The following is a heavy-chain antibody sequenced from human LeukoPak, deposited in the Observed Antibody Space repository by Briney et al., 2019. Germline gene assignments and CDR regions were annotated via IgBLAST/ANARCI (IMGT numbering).Heavy chain of an antibody. V-gene: IGHV3-30*03. Sequence: GGSLRLSCAASGFTFSSYGMHWVRQAPGKGLEWVAVISYDGSNKYYADSAKGRFTISRDNSKNTLYLQMNSLRAEDTAVYYCALVTGDYWGQGTLVTVSS. J-gene: IGHJ4*02. CDR3: ALVTGDY. D-gene: IGHD3-9*01. CDR2: ISYDGSNK. CDR1: GFTFSSYG.